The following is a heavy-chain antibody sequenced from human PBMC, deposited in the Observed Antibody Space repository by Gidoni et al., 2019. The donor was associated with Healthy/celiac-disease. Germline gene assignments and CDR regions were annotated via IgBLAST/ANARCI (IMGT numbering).Heavy chain of an antibody. CDR3: ARDIVVFNYYYMDV. CDR2: SSSSSSYI. Sequence: EVQLVESGGGLVKPGGSLRLSCAASGFTFSSYSMNWVRQAPGKGLEWVSSSSSSSSYIYYADSVKGRFTSSRDNAKNSLYLQMNSLRAEDTAVYYCARDIVVFNYYYMDVWGKGTTVTVSS. V-gene: IGHV3-21*01. CDR1: GFTFSSYS. J-gene: IGHJ6*03. D-gene: IGHD1-26*01.